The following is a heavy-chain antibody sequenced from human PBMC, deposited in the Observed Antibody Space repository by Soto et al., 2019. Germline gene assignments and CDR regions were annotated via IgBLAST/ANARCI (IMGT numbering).Heavy chain of an antibody. V-gene: IGHV3-23*01. Sequence: EVQLLESGGGLVQPGGSLRLSCAASGFTFSSYAMSWVRQAPGKGLEWVSAISGSGGSTYYADSVKGRFTISRDNSKNRLYLEMNSLRAEDTAVYYCAVGIILTHPYYFDYWGQGTLVTVSS. CDR2: ISGSGGST. CDR1: GFTFSSYA. J-gene: IGHJ4*02. D-gene: IGHD1-26*01. CDR3: AVGIILTHPYYFDY.